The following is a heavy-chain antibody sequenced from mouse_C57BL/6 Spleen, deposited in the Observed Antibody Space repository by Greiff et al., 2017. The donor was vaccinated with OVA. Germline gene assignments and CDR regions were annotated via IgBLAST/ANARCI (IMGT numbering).Heavy chain of an antibody. J-gene: IGHJ2*01. V-gene: IGHV1-80*01. CDR2: IYPGDGDT. CDR3: ARKGYYYGSSYVDFDY. D-gene: IGHD1-1*01. CDR1: GYAFSSYW. Sequence: VKLQESGAELVKPGASVKISCKASGYAFSSYWMNWVKQRPGKGLEWIGQIYPGDGDTNYNGKFKGKATLTADKSSSTAYMQLSSLTSEDSAVYFCARKGYYYGSSYVDFDYWGQGTTLTVPS.